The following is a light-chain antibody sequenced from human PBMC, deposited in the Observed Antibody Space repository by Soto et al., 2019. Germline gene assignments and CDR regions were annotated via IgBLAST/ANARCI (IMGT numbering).Light chain of an antibody. J-gene: IGLJ1*01. CDR3: SSYTSSSTNV. CDR2: EVS. V-gene: IGLV2-14*03. CDR1: NSVVGAFNY. Sequence: QSVLTQPASVSGSPGQSIAITCTGTNSVVGAFNYVSWYQQHPDKAPKLMIYEVSNRPSGVSYRFSGSKSGNTASLTISGLQAVDEAEYYCSSYTSSSTNVFGTGTKVTVL.